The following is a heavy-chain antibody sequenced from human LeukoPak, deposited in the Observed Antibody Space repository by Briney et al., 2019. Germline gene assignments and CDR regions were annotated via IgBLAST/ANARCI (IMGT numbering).Heavy chain of an antibody. CDR2: IKQDGSEK. CDR3: ARFGSSWADYYYGMDV. J-gene: IGHJ6*02. CDR1: GFTFSSYW. D-gene: IGHD6-13*01. V-gene: IGHV3-7*01. Sequence: GSLRLSCAASGFTFSSYWMSWVRQAPGKGLEWVANIKQDGSEKYYVDSVKGRFTISRDNAKNSLYLQMNSLRAEDTAVYYCARFGSSWADYYYGMDVWGQGTTVTVSS.